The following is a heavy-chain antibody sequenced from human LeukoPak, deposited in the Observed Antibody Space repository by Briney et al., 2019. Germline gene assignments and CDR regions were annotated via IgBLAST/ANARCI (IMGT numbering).Heavy chain of an antibody. Sequence: SETLSLTCSVSGGSVSGSFYWSWIRQPPGKGLEWIGYIHYSGSTDYNPSLKSRVTISVDTSKNQFSLKLSSVTAADTAVYYFLGASRSGLDYWGQGTLVTVSS. CDR1: GGSVSGSFY. V-gene: IGHV4-61*01. D-gene: IGHD6-25*01. J-gene: IGHJ4*02. CDR2: IHYSGST. CDR3: LGASRSGLDY.